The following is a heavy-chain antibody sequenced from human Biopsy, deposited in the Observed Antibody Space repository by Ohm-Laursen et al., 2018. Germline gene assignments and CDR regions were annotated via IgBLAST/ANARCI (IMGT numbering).Heavy chain of an antibody. J-gene: IGHJ3*01. CDR2: IKRDGSQS. CDR3: TRDTTYYAGTTYYDALDV. D-gene: IGHD2/OR15-2a*01. CDR1: GSTFSTYW. V-gene: IGHV3-7*01. Sequence: SLRLSCSASGSTFSTYWMTWVRQAPGKGLEWVANIKRDGSQSNHADSVKGRFTISRDNAKNSLYLQMNSLRAEDTAVCYCTRDTTYYAGTTYYDALDVWGQGTTVTVSS.